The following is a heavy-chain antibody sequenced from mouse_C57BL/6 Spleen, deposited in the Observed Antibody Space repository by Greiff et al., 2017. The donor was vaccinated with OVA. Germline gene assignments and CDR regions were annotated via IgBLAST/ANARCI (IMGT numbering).Heavy chain of an antibody. V-gene: IGHV1-4*01. CDR2: INPSSGYT. CDR3: ARDGNYVYFDY. Sequence: VQLQQSGAELARPGASVKMSCKASGYTFTSYTMHWVKQRPGQGLEWIGYINPSSGYTKYNQKFKDKATLTADKSSSTAYMQLSSVTSEDSAVYYDARDGNYVYFDYWGQGTTLTVSS. CDR1: GYTFTSYT. J-gene: IGHJ2*01. D-gene: IGHD2-1*01.